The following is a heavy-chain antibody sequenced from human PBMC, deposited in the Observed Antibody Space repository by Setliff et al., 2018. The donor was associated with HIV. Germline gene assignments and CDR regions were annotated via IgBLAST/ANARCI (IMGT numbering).Heavy chain of an antibody. CDR2: VGAVGGPT. CDR1: GFSLSDYY. D-gene: IGHD5-12*01. CDR3: ARAEMATIVAFDI. V-gene: IGHV3-11*01. J-gene: IGHJ3*02. Sequence: KPSETLRLSCAASGFSLSDYYMNWIRQAPGKGLEWVSTVGAVGGPTHYAESVKGRFTISKDNSKNALYLQMSSLRDEDTAAYYCARAEMATIVAFDIWGQGTMVTVSS.